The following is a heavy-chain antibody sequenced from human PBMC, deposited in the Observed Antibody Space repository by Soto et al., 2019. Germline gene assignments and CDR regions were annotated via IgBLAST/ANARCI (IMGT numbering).Heavy chain of an antibody. Sequence: KQSQTLSLTCAISGDRVSSNSAAWNWIRQSPSRGLEWLGRTYSRSKWYNDYAESVKSRITINPDTSKNQFSLQLNSVTPEATAVYYCARDRRGYSGYDPDFDYWGQGTLVTVSS. J-gene: IGHJ4*02. V-gene: IGHV6-1*01. D-gene: IGHD5-12*01. CDR1: GDRVSSNSAA. CDR3: ARDRRGYSGYDPDFDY. CDR2: TYSRSKWYN.